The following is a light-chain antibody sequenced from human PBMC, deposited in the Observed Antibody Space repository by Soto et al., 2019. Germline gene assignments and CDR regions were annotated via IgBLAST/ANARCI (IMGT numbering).Light chain of an antibody. V-gene: IGKV1-5*03. Sequence: DIQMTQSPSTLSTSVGDRVTITCRASQTISSWLAWYQEKPGKAPKLLIYKASTSESGVPSGFSGSGSGTEFTLTISSLQPDDFATYYCQQYDSYPYTFGQGTKLEIK. CDR3: QQYDSYPYT. CDR2: KAS. J-gene: IGKJ2*01. CDR1: QTISSW.